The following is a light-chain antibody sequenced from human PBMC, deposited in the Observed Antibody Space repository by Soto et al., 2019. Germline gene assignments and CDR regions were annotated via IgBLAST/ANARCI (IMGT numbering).Light chain of an antibody. CDR1: QSITNY. J-gene: IGKJ2*01. CDR3: QQTYTAPRYT. Sequence: DIQMTQSPSSLSASVGDRVTITCRASQSITNYLNWYQVKPGKAPNLLIYAASILQSGVPSRFTGSGSGTDFSLTISSLQPEDFATYYCQQTYTAPRYTFCQGTKLEIK. V-gene: IGKV1-39*01. CDR2: AAS.